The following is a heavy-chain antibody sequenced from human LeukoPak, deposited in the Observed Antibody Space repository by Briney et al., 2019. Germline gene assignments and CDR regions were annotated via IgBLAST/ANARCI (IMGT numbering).Heavy chain of an antibody. J-gene: IGHJ4*02. D-gene: IGHD6-19*01. V-gene: IGHV3-21*01. CDR3: ARAGYSSGWVSGR. CDR1: GFTFDDYA. Sequence: GGSLRLSCAASGFTFDDYAMHWVRQAPGKGLEWVSSISSSSSYIYYADSVKGRFTISRDNAKNSLYLQMNSLRAEDTAVYYCARAGYSSGWVSGRWGQGTLVTVSS. CDR2: ISSSSSYI.